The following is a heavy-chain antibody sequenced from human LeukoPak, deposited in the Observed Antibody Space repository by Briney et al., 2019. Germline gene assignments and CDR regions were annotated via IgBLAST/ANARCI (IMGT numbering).Heavy chain of an antibody. CDR3: TTDLGDYGDYVRS. V-gene: IGHV3-15*01. Sequence: GGTLRLSCAASGFTLRSYGMSWVRQSPGKGLEWVGRITNKNDDETKDYAAPVKGRFTISRDDSKNALYLQINSLKTEDTALYYCTTDLGDYGDYVRSWGQGTLVTVSS. D-gene: IGHD4-17*01. J-gene: IGHJ4*02. CDR1: GFTLRSYG. CDR2: ITNKNDDETK.